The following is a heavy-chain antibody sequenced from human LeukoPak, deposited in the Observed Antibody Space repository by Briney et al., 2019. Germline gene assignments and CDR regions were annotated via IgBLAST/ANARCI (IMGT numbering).Heavy chain of an antibody. J-gene: IGHJ4*02. CDR3: AREGDYYGSGSYYRFDY. V-gene: IGHV1-69*04. D-gene: IGHD3-10*01. CDR2: IIPILGIA. Sequence: SVKVSCKASGGTFSSYAISWVRQAPGQGLERMGRIIPILGIANYAQKFQGRVTITADKSTSTAYMELSSLRSEDTAVYYCAREGDYYGSGSYYRFDYWGQGTLVTVSS. CDR1: GGTFSSYA.